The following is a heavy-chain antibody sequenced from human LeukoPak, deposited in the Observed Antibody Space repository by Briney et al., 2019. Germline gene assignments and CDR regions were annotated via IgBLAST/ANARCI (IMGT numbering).Heavy chain of an antibody. V-gene: IGHV4-38-2*02. CDR2: IYHSGST. CDR3: ARADYYYYYMDV. J-gene: IGHJ6*03. Sequence: SETLSLTCTVSGYSISSGYYWGWIRQPPGKGLEWIGSIYHSGSTYYNPSLKSRATISVDTSKNQFSLKLSSVTAADTAVYYCARADYYYYYMDVWGKGTTVTISS. CDR1: GYSISSGYY.